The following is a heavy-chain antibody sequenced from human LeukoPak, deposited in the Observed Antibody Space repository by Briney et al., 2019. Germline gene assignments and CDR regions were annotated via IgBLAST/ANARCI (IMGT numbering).Heavy chain of an antibody. CDR2: ISAYSGNT. J-gene: IGHJ4*02. V-gene: IGHV1-18*01. Sequence: ASVKVSCKASGYTFTSYGISWVRQAPGQGLEWMGWISAYSGNTNYAQKLQGRVTMTTDTSTSTAYMELRSLRSDDTAVYYCARGPQLRLGELSLIVGLGYWGQGTLVTVSS. CDR1: GYTFTSYG. D-gene: IGHD3-16*02. CDR3: ARGPQLRLGELSLIVGLGY.